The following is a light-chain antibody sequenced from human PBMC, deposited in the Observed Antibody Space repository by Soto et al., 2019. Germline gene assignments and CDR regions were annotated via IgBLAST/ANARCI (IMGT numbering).Light chain of an antibody. CDR3: QQRSNWPLT. J-gene: IGKJ4*01. V-gene: IGKV3-11*01. Sequence: EIELTQSPATLSLSPGERATLSCMASQSVSSYLAWYQQKPGQAPRLLIYDASNRATGIPARFSGSGSGTDFTLTISSLEPEDFAVYYCQQRSNWPLTFGGGTKVDIK. CDR2: DAS. CDR1: QSVSSY.